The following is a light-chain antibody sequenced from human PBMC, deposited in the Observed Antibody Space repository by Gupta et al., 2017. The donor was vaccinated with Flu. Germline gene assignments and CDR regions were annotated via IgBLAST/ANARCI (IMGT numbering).Light chain of an antibody. CDR2: DVT. CDR3: YSYATSTRVV. V-gene: IGLV2-8*01. J-gene: IGLJ2*01. Sequence: QSALTQPPSASGSPGQSVTISCTGTSNDVGRYNYVSWYQQHPGKAPKLMIYDVTKRPSGVPDRFSGSKSGSTASLTVSGLQAEDEADYYCYSYATSTRVVFGGGTKLTVL. CDR1: SNDVGRYNY.